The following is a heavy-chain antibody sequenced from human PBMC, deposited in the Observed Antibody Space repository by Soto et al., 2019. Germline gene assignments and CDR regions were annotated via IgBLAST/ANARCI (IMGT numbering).Heavy chain of an antibody. CDR3: ARHSSRRDYYMDV. CDR1: GGTFSSYA. Sequence: ASVKVSCKASGGTFSSYAISWVRQAPGQRLEWMGGINASNGTTKYSQKFQGRVTITRDTSASTAYMELSSLKASDTAMYYCARHSSRRDYYMDVWGKGTTVTVSS. V-gene: IGHV1-3*01. J-gene: IGHJ6*03. D-gene: IGHD1-26*01. CDR2: INASNGTT.